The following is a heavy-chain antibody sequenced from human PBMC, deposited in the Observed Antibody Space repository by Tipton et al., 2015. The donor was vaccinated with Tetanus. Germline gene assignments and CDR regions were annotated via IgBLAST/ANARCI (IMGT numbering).Heavy chain of an antibody. D-gene: IGHD3-22*01. J-gene: IGHJ4*02. CDR3: AKGQPYDSSGYYGANDY. V-gene: IGHV3-74*01. CDR1: GSTFRSRW. Sequence: GSLRLSCVVSGSTFRSRWMHWVRQAPGKGLVWVSRINGDGSNTNYADFVEGRFTISRDNAKNTLYLQMNSLRAEDTAVYYCAKGQPYDSSGYYGANDYWGRGTLVTVSS. CDR2: INGDGSNT.